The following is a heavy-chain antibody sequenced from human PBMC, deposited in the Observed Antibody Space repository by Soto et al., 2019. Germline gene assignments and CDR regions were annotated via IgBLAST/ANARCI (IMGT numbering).Heavy chain of an antibody. D-gene: IGHD3-22*01. CDR2: ISGTGGST. V-gene: IGHV3-23*01. CDR3: AKEMTSGYYLFAY. Sequence: GGSLRLSCAASGFTFSSYAMSWVRQTPGKGLEWVSTISGTGGSTYYPDSVKGRFTISRDNSKNTVYLQMNSLRAEDAAVYYCAKEMTSGYYLFAYWGQGTQVTVSS. J-gene: IGHJ4*02. CDR1: GFTFSSYA.